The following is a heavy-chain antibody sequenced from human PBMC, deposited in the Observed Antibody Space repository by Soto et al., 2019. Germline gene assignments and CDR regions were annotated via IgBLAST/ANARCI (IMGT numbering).Heavy chain of an antibody. D-gene: IGHD6-6*01. V-gene: IGHV1-18*04. Sequence: ASVKVSCKASGYTFTSYGISWVRQAPGQGLEWMGWISAYNGNTNYAQKLQGRVTMTTDTSTSIAYMELRSLRSDDTAVYYCARDPVQLSSSSYYYYYYGMGVWGQGTTVTVSS. CDR2: ISAYNGNT. CDR1: GYTFTSYG. J-gene: IGHJ6*02. CDR3: ARDPVQLSSSSYYYYYYGMGV.